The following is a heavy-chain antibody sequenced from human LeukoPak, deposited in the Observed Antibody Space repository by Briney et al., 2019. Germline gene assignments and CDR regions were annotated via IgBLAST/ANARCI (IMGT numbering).Heavy chain of an antibody. CDR1: GGTFSSYD. CDR3: ARGSGSMEYYFDY. Sequence: GASVKVSCKASGGTFSSYDISWVRQGPGQGLEWMGGIIPFFGTVNYAQKFQGRVTITADKSTSTAYMELSSLRSVDTAVYYCARGSGSMEYYFDYWGQGTLVTVSS. CDR2: IIPFFGTV. J-gene: IGHJ4*02. V-gene: IGHV1-69*06. D-gene: IGHD3-3*01.